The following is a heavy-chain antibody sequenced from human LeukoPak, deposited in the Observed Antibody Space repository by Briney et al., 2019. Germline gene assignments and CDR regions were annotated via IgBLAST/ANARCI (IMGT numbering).Heavy chain of an antibody. D-gene: IGHD3-22*01. J-gene: IGHJ5*02. CDR1: GFTVSSNE. V-gene: IGHV3-74*01. Sequence: GGSLRLSCAASGFTVSSNEMSWVRQAPGKGLEWVSRINSDGINTSYADSVKGRFTISRDNAKNTLNLQMNSLRAEDTAVYYCARDLGQYYDTSDNWFDPWGQGTLVTVSS. CDR2: INSDGINT. CDR3: ARDLGQYYDTSDNWFDP.